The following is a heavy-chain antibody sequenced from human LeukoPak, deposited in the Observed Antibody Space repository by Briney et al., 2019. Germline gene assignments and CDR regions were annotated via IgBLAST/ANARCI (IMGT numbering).Heavy chain of an antibody. J-gene: IGHJ4*02. D-gene: IGHD3-10*01. V-gene: IGHV3-23*01. CDR2: ISGSGGTT. Sequence: GGSLRLSCAASGFTFSSYGMSWVRQAPGKGLEWVSGISGSGGTTYYADSVKDRFSISRDNYKNTLYLQLNSLRAEDTAVYYCAKDRYYGPGSYYRGPLFDYWGQGTQVTVSS. CDR1: GFTFSSYG. CDR3: AKDRYYGPGSYYRGPLFDY.